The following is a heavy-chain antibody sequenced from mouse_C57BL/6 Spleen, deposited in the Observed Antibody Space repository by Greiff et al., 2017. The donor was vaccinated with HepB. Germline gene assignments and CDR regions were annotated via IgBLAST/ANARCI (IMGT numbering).Heavy chain of an antibody. CDR2: ISYDGSN. V-gene: IGHV3-6*01. D-gene: IGHD1-1*01. J-gene: IGHJ1*03. Sequence: DVKLQESGPGLVKPSQSLSLTCSVTGYSITSGYYWNWIRQFPGNKLEWMGYISYDGSNNYNPSLKNRISITRDTSKNQFFLKLNSVTTEDTATYYCAFYGSSWDWYFDVWGTGTTVTVSS. CDR3: AFYGSSWDWYFDV. CDR1: GYSITSGYY.